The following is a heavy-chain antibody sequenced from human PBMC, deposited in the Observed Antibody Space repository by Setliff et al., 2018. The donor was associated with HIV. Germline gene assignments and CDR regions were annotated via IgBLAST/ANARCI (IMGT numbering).Heavy chain of an antibody. J-gene: IGHJ4*02. Sequence: SETLSLTCTVSGGSISSSSYYWGWIRQPPGKGLEWIGTLYFTGSTYYNPSLKSRVTISVDTSKNQVSLKLNSVTAADTAVYYCARSPGVDTNMAFDYWGQGTLVTVSS. D-gene: IGHD5-18*01. CDR2: LYFTGST. CDR1: GGSISSSSYY. V-gene: IGHV4-39*07. CDR3: ARSPGVDTNMAFDY.